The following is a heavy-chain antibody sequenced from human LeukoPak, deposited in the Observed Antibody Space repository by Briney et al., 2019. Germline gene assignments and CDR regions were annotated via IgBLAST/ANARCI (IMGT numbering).Heavy chain of an antibody. CDR2: ISPYNGNT. D-gene: IGHD4-23*01. CDR1: GYTFTSYD. Sequence: ASVKVSCKASGYTFTSYDINWVRQATGQGLEWMGWISPYNGNTNYAQKLQGRVTMTTETSTSTAYMELRSLRSDDTAVYYCARESTVVTASYVDHWGQGTLVTVSS. J-gene: IGHJ4*02. CDR3: ARESTVVTASYVDH. V-gene: IGHV1-18*01.